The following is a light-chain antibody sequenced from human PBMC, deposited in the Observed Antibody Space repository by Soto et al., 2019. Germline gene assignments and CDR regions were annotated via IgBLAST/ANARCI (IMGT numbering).Light chain of an antibody. CDR1: QDMSNY. J-gene: IGKJ2*01. V-gene: IGKV1-33*01. Sequence: DIQMTQSPSSLSASVGDRVTITCQASQDMSNYLNWSQQKPGKAPKLLIYDASNLETGVPSRFSGSGSGTDFPFTISSLQPEDIATYYCQQYDNLPYTFGQGTKLEIK. CDR3: QQYDNLPYT. CDR2: DAS.